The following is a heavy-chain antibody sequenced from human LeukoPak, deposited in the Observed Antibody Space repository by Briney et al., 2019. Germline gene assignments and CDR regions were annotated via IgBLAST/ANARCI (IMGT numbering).Heavy chain of an antibody. D-gene: IGHD3-10*01. Sequence: ASVRVSCKASGYTFTGYHMHWVRQAPGQGLEWMGWINPDSGGTDYAQKFQGRVTMTRDTSISTAYMELSRLRSDDTAMYYCARTFYYGSGRARYMDVWGKGTTVTVSS. V-gene: IGHV1-2*02. CDR1: GYTFTGYH. J-gene: IGHJ6*03. CDR3: ARTFYYGSGRARYMDV. CDR2: INPDSGGT.